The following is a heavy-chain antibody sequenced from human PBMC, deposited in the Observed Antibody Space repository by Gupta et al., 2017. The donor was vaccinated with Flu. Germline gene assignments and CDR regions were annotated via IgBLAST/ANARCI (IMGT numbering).Heavy chain of an antibody. V-gene: IGHV4-59*12. D-gene: IGHD6-13*01. CDR2: IHYAGNT. J-gene: IGHJ3*02. CDR1: GASISGYF. Sequence: QVQLQESGPGLVKPSETLSLTCTVSGASISGYFWNWIRQPPGKGLEWIGNIHYAGNTNYNPSLTSRVVISVDTSKTQFSLILRSVTAADTAVYYCATEAGAAAGGQAFDIWGQGTMVTVSS. CDR3: ATEAGAAAGGQAFDI.